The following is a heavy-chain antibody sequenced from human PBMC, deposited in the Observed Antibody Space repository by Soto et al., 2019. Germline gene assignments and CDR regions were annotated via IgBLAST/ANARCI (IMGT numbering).Heavy chain of an antibody. J-gene: IGHJ4*02. CDR2: FNTYTGNP. Sequence: GASVKVSCKASGYSFTTYGMNWVPEAPGQGLELMGWFNTYTGNPTYAQGFTGRFVFSMDTSASTAYLQISSLKAEDMAMYYCARSPDSSGYYHYFDYWGQGTLVTVYS. D-gene: IGHD3-22*01. CDR3: ARSPDSSGYYHYFDY. V-gene: IGHV7-4-1*02. CDR1: GYSFTTYG.